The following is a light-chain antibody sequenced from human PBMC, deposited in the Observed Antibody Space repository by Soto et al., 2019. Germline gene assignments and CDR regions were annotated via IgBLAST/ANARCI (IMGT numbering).Light chain of an antibody. CDR2: AVS. Sequence: QSALTQPPSASGSPGQSVTISCTGTSSDVGGYNSVSWYQHHPGKAPKLMIYAVSRRPSRVPDRFSGSKSGNTASLTVSGLQAEDEADYYCSSYSGSINVVFGGGTNLTVL. CDR1: SSDVGGYNS. CDR3: SSYSGSINVV. V-gene: IGLV2-8*01. J-gene: IGLJ2*01.